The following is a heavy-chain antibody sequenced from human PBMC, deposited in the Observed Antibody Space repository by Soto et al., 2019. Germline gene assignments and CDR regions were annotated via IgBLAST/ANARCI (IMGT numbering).Heavy chain of an antibody. V-gene: IGHV3-21*01. CDR2: ISSSSSYI. CDR3: ARGLLWFGENQDAFDI. Sequence: EVQLVESGGGLVKPGGSLRLSCAASGFTFSSNSMNWVRQAPGKGLGWVSSISSSSSYIYYADSVKGRFTISRDNAKNSLYLQMNSLRAEDTAVYYCARGLLWFGENQDAFDIWGQGTMVTVSS. CDR1: GFTFSSNS. D-gene: IGHD3-10*01. J-gene: IGHJ3*02.